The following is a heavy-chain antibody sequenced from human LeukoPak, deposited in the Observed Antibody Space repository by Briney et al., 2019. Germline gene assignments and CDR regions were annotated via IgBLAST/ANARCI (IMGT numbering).Heavy chain of an antibody. CDR3: ARWAMITFGGVIADY. Sequence: PSETLSLTCAVYGGSFSGYYWSWIRQPPGKGLEWIGEINHSGSTNYNPSLKSRVTVSVDTSKNQFSLKLSSVTAADTAVYYCARWAMITFGGVIADYWGQGTLVTVSS. D-gene: IGHD3-16*02. J-gene: IGHJ4*02. CDR2: INHSGST. CDR1: GGSFSGYY. V-gene: IGHV4-34*01.